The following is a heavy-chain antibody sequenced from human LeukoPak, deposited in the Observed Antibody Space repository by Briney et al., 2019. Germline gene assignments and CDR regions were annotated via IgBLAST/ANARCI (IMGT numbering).Heavy chain of an antibody. J-gene: IGHJ5*02. Sequence: KSSETLSLTCTVSGYSIRSGYYWGWIRQPPGKGLEWIGSIYQSGSTYYNPSLKSRVTISVDTSKNQFSLKLSSVTAADTAVYFCARVPGPNWFDPWGQGTLVTVSS. CDR3: ARVPGPNWFDP. V-gene: IGHV4-38-2*02. CDR1: GYSIRSGYY. CDR2: IYQSGST.